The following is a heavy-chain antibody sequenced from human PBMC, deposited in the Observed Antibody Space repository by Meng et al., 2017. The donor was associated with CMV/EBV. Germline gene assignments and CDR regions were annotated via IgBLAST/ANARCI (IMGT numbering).Heavy chain of an antibody. D-gene: IGHD1-26*01. V-gene: IGHV3-7*01. CDR2: IKQDGSEK. CDR3: ARNLALYDYSLLVGATVEDY. Sequence: GESLKISCAASGFTFSSYWMSRVRQAPGKGLEWVANIKQDGSEKYYVDSVKGRFTISRDNAKNSRYLQMNSMRDEDTAVYYCARNLALYDYSLLVGATVEDYWGQGTLVTVSS. CDR1: GFTFSSYW. J-gene: IGHJ4*02.